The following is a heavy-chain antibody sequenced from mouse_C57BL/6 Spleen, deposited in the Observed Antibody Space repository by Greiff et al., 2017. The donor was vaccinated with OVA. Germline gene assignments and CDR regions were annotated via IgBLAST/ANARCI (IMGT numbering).Heavy chain of an antibody. CDR1: GYAFSSYW. CDR2: IYPGDGDT. V-gene: IGHV1-80*01. Sequence: QVQLQQSGAELVKPGASVKISCKASGYAFSSYWMNWVKQRPGKGLEWIGQIYPGDGDTNYNGKFKGKATLTADKSSSTAYMQLSSLTSEDSAVYFCARSGYGNYPLQFGYWGQGALVTVSA. CDR3: ARSGYGNYPLQFGY. D-gene: IGHD2-1*01. J-gene: IGHJ3*01.